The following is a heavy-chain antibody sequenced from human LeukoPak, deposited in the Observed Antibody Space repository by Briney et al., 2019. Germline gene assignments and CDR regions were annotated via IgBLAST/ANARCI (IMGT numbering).Heavy chain of an antibody. D-gene: IGHD2-2*01. CDR1: GYTLTVLS. V-gene: IGHV1-24*01. CDR2: FDPEDGET. J-gene: IGHJ6*03. Sequence: ASVKVSCKVSGYTLTVLSMHWVRQAPGKGLEWMGGFDPEDGETIYAQKFQGRVTMTRDTSTSTVYMELSSLRSEDTAVYYCARDSADIVVVPGRDYYYMDVWGKGTTVTVSS. CDR3: ARDSADIVVVPGRDYYYMDV.